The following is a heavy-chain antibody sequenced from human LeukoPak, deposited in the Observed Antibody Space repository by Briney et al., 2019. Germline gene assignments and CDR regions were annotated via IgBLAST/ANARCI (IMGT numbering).Heavy chain of an antibody. J-gene: IGHJ3*02. CDR1: GFTFSSYS. V-gene: IGHV3-74*01. Sequence: GGSLRLSCAASGFTFSSYSMNWVRQAPGKGLEWVSRIKSDGSSTSYAEFVKGRFTISRDNAKNTLYLQMNSLRAEDTAVYYCARRSAARDAFDIWGQGTMVTVSS. CDR3: ARRSAARDAFDI. D-gene: IGHD6-6*01. CDR2: IKSDGSST.